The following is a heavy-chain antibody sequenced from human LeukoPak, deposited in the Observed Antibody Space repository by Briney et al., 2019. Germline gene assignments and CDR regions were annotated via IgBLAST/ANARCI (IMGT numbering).Heavy chain of an antibody. D-gene: IGHD3-22*01. CDR1: GGSFSGYY. CDR2: INHSGST. Sequence: SETLSLTCAVYGGSFSGYYWSWIRQPPGKGLEWIGEINHSGSTNYNPSLKSRVTISVDTSKNQFSLKLSSVTAADTAVYYCARADYYDSIVDYWGQGTLVTVSS. V-gene: IGHV4-34*01. J-gene: IGHJ4*02. CDR3: ARADYYDSIVDY.